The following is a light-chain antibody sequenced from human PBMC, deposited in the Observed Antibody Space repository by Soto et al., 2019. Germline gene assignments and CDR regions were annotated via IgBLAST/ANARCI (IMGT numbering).Light chain of an antibody. CDR1: QSVSSSY. CDR2: GAS. V-gene: IGKV3-20*01. Sequence: EIVLTQSPGTLSLSPGERATLSCRASQSVSSSYLAWYQQKPGQAPRLLIYGASSRATGIPDRFSGSGSGTVFTLTISRLEPEDFEVYYCQQYGSSPRYTFGQGTKLEIK. CDR3: QQYGSSPRYT. J-gene: IGKJ2*01.